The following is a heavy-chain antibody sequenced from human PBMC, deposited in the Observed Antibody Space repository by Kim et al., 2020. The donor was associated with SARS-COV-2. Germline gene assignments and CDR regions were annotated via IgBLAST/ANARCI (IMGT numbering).Heavy chain of an antibody. CDR1: GYTFLGYY. J-gene: IGHJ5*01. CDR3: ASELVADRCTCIDA. CDR2: INPNSGGT. D-gene: IGHD2-8*01. V-gene: IGHV1-2*06. Sequence: ASVKVSCKASGYTFLGYYIHWVRQAPGQGLEWLGRINPNSGGTNYAQKFQGRVTMTRDTSTSTAYMELSSLRSDDTAVYYFASELVADRCTCIDAWGHGT.